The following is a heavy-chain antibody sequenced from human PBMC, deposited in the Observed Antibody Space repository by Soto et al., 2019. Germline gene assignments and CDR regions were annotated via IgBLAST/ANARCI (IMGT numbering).Heavy chain of an antibody. V-gene: IGHV1-69*13. D-gene: IGHD3-3*01. CDR1: GGTFSSYA. CDR3: ASTPYGENFSSGYPPPDV. J-gene: IGHJ6*02. CDR2: IIPIFGTA. Sequence: SVKVSCKASGGTFSSYAISWVRQAPGQGLEWMGGIIPIFGTANYAQKFQGRVTITADESTSTAYMELSSLSSEDTAVYYCASTPYGENFSSGYPPPDVWGQGTTVTSP.